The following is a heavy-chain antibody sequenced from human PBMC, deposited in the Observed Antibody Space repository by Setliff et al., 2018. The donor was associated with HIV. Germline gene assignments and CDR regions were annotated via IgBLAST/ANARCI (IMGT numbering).Heavy chain of an antibody. V-gene: IGHV4-4*09. CDR2: IYTSGST. J-gene: IGHJ5*02. CDR1: GGSFSGYY. Sequence: SETLSLTCAVYGGSFSGYYWSWIRQPPGKGLEWIGYIYTSGSTNYNPSLKSRVTISVDTSKNQFSLKLSSVTAADTAVYYCARNWGPNWFDPWGQGTLVTVSS. D-gene: IGHD7-27*01. CDR3: ARNWGPNWFDP.